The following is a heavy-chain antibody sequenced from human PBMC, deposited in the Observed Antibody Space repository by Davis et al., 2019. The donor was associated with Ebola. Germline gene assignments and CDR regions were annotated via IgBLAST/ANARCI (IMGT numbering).Heavy chain of an antibody. CDR3: ARGPPEDVVVVVVAADY. CDR2: IKPDGSEK. CDR1: GFTFSSYW. V-gene: IGHV3-7*01. D-gene: IGHD2-15*01. J-gene: IGHJ4*02. Sequence: PGGSLRLSCAASGFTFSSYWMSWVRQAPGKGLEWVANIKPDGSEKYYVDSVKGRITISRDNAKNSLYLQMNSLRAGDTAVYYCARGPPEDVVVVVVAADYWGQGTLVTVSS.